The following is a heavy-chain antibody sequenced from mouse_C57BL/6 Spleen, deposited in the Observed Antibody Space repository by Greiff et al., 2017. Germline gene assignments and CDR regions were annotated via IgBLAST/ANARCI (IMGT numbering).Heavy chain of an antibody. Sequence: QVQLQQPGAELVRPGSSVKLSCKASGYTFTSYWLPWVKQRPIQGLEWIGHIDPSDSETHYNQKFKDKATLTVDKSSSTAYMQLSSLTSEDSAVYYWARSDGYDDAMDDWGQGTSVTVSS. CDR2: IDPSDSET. CDR1: GYTFTSYW. CDR3: ARSDGYDDAMDD. D-gene: IGHD2-2*01. J-gene: IGHJ4*01. V-gene: IGHV1-52*01.